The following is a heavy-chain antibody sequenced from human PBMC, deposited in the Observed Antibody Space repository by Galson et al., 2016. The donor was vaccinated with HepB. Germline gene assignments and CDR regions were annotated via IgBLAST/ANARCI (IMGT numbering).Heavy chain of an antibody. J-gene: IGHJ6*02. V-gene: IGHV6-1*01. Sequence: CAISGDSVSNKNVAWNWIRQSPSRGLEWQGGTYSKSKWHYDYADSVKSRITINPDTSKNQFSLQLSSVTPEDTAVYYCARAATALRSGWRTLAPRFYYNGMDVWGQGTTVTVSS. D-gene: IGHD6-19*01. CDR3: ARAATALRSGWRTLAPRFYYNGMDV. CDR1: GDSVSNKNVA. CDR2: TYSKSKWHY.